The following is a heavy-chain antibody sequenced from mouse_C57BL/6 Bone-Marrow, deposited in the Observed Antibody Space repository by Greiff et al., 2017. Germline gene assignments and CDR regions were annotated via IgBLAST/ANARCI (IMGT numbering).Heavy chain of an antibody. CDR3: ARSGGYGWYFDG. D-gene: IGHD2-2*01. Sequence: QVQLQQPGAELVKPGASVKMSCKASGYTFTSYWITWVKQRPGQGLEWIGDIYPGSGSTNYNEKFKSKATLTVDTSSSTAYMQLSSLTSEDSAVYYCARSGGYGWYFDGWGTGTTVTVSS. CDR2: IYPGSGST. CDR1: GYTFTSYW. J-gene: IGHJ1*03. V-gene: IGHV1-55*01.